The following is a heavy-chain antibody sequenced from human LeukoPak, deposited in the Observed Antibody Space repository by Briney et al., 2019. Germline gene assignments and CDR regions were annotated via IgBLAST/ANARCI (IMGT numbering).Heavy chain of an antibody. CDR3: ARSARDGYNNYFDY. Sequence: SETLSLTCTVSGGSISSGGFYWSWLRQPAGKGLGWIGHIYASGITSYTPSLKSRVTLSVDTSKNQFSLNLSSVTAADTAVYYCARSARDGYNNYFDYWGQGTLVTVSS. CDR1: GGSISSGGFY. J-gene: IGHJ4*02. V-gene: IGHV4-61*09. CDR2: IYASGIT. D-gene: IGHD5-24*01.